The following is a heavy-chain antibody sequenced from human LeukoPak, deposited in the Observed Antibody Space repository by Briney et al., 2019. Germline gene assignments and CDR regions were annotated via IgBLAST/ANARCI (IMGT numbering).Heavy chain of an antibody. CDR2: ISYDGSNK. V-gene: IGHV3-30*18. J-gene: IGHJ5*02. CDR1: GFTFSSYG. Sequence: GGSLRLSCAASGFTFSSYGMHWVRQAPGKGLEWVAVISYDGSNKYYADSVKGRFTISRDNSKNTLYLQMNSLRAEDTAVYYCAKEAIAVAGDNWFDPWGQGTLVTVSS. D-gene: IGHD6-19*01. CDR3: AKEAIAVAGDNWFDP.